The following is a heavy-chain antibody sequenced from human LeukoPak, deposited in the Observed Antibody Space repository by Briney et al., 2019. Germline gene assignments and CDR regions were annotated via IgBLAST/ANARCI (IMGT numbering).Heavy chain of an antibody. CDR2: IYSGGGT. D-gene: IGHD3-10*01. J-gene: IGHJ4*02. Sequence: GGSLRLSCAVSGFTVSSNYMSWVRQALGKGLEWVSVIYSGGGTYYADSVKGRFTISRDNSKNTVYLQMNSLRVEDTAVYYCARSRGTFFPHDYWGQGTLVTVTS. CDR1: GFTVSSNY. CDR3: ARSRGTFFPHDY. V-gene: IGHV3-66*01.